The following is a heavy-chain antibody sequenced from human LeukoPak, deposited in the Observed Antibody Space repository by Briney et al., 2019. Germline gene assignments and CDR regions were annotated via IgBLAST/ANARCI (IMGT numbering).Heavy chain of an antibody. CDR2: INPNSGGT. CDR1: GYAFTGYY. CDR3: ARAERIMITFGGVIVGAFDI. V-gene: IGHV1-2*02. J-gene: IGHJ3*02. Sequence: ASVKVSCKASGYAFTGYYMHWVRQAPGQGFEWMGWINPNSGGTNYAQKFQGRVTMTRDTSISTAYMELSRLRSDDTAVYYCARAERIMITFGGVIVGAFDIWGQGTMVTVSS. D-gene: IGHD3-16*02.